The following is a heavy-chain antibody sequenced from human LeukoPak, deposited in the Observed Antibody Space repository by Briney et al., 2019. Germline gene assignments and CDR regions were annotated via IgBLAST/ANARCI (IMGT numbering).Heavy chain of an antibody. V-gene: IGHV4-34*01. Sequence: PSETLSLTCAVYGGSFSGYYWSWIRQPPGKGLEWIGEINHSGSTNYNPSLKSRVTISVDTSKNQFSLKLSSVTAADTAVYYCARSPLDGYNYAYDYWGQGTLATVSS. CDR1: GGSFSGYY. CDR3: ARSPLDGYNYAYDY. J-gene: IGHJ4*02. D-gene: IGHD5-24*01. CDR2: INHSGST.